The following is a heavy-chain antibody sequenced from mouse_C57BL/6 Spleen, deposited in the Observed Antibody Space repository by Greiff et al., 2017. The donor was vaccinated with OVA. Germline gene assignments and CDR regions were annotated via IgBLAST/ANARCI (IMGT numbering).Heavy chain of an antibody. J-gene: IGHJ2*01. CDR3: ARPYFDY. CDR1: GFNIKNTY. CDR2: IDPANGNT. Sequence: VQLQQSVAELVRPGASVKLSCTASGFNIKNTYMHGVKQRPEQGLEWMGRIDPANGNTKYAPKFQGKATITADTSSNTAYLQLSSLTAEDTAIYYCARPYFDYWGQGTTLTVSS. V-gene: IGHV14-3*01.